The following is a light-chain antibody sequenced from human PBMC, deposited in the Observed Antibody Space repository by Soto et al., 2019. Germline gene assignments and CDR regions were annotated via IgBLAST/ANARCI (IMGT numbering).Light chain of an antibody. CDR1: SSDVGGYNY. J-gene: IGLJ2*01. CDR2: DVS. Sequence: QSALTQPASVSGSXXXSXXXXXTGTSSDVGGYNYVSWYQHHPGKAPKVMIYDVSNRPSGVSNRFSGSKSGNTASLTISGLQAEDEADYYCSSYTRSSPHVAFGGGTKLTVL. CDR3: SSYTRSSPHVA. V-gene: IGLV2-14*03.